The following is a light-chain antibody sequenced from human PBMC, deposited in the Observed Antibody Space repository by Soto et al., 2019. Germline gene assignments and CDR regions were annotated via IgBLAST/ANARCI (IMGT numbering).Light chain of an antibody. CDR2: KAS. CDR1: QSISTR. CDR3: QQYNSYPLT. Sequence: DIPMNQFSSPLSASVGDRVTITCRASQSISTRLAWYQQKPGKAPNLLMYKASSLESGVPSRFSGSGSGTEFTLTISSLQPDDFANYYCQQYNSYPLTFGGGTKV. V-gene: IGKV1-5*03. J-gene: IGKJ4*01.